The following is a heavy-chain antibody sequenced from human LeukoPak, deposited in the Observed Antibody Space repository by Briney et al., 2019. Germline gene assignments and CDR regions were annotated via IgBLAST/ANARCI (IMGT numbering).Heavy chain of an antibody. CDR2: ISYDGSNK. V-gene: IGHV3-30*14. J-gene: IGHJ4*02. CDR3: ARVKGWFGELYYFDY. Sequence: GGSLRLSCAASGFTFSSYAMHWVRQAPGKGLEWVAVISYDGSNKYYADSVKGRFTISRDNSKNTLYLQMNSLRAEDTAVYYCARVKGWFGELYYFDYWGQGTLVTVSS. D-gene: IGHD3-10*01. CDR1: GFTFSSYA.